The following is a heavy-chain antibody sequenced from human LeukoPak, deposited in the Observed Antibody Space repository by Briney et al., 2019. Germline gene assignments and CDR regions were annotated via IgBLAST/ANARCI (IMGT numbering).Heavy chain of an antibody. D-gene: IGHD3-10*01. J-gene: IGHJ4*02. V-gene: IGHV6-1*01. Sequence: SQTLSLTCAISGDSVSSNSAAWNWIRQSPSKGLEWLGRTYYRSKWYNDYAVSVKSRITVNPDTSKNQFSLQLNSVTPEDTAVYYCASASGSRSYAHLRYWGPGTLVTVSS. CDR1: GDSVSSNSAA. CDR2: TYYRSKWYN. CDR3: ASASGSRSYAHLRY.